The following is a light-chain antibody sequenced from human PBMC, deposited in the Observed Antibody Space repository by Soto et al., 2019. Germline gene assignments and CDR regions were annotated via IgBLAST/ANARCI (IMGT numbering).Light chain of an antibody. Sequence: QSVLTQPPSASGTPGQRVTISCSGSSSNIGSNTVNWYQQLPGTAPKHLIFSNNQRPSGVPDRFSGSKSGTSASLAISGLQPEDEADYYCAAWDDSLSWVFGGGTKPTVL. V-gene: IGLV1-44*01. J-gene: IGLJ3*02. CDR2: SNN. CDR1: SSNIGSNT. CDR3: AAWDDSLSWV.